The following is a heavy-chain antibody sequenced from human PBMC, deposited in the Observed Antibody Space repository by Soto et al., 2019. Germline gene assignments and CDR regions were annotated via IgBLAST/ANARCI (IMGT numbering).Heavy chain of an antibody. Sequence: SETLSLTCTVSGGSISSGGYYGSWIRQHPGKGLEWIGYIYYSGSTYYNPSLKSRVTISVDTSKNQFSLKLSSVTAADTAVYYCARGRLVRGVIGNWFDPWGQGTLVTVS. D-gene: IGHD3-10*01. CDR2: IYYSGST. J-gene: IGHJ5*02. CDR3: ARGRLVRGVIGNWFDP. CDR1: GGSISSGGYY. V-gene: IGHV4-31*03.